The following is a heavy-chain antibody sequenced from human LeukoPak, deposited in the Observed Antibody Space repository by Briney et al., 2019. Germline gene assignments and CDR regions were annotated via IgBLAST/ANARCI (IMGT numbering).Heavy chain of an antibody. CDR1: GYTVTELS. D-gene: IGHD6-19*01. V-gene: IGHV1-24*01. J-gene: IGHJ4*02. CDR2: FDFEDGET. Sequence: GASVKVSCKVSGYTVTELSMHWVRQAPGKGLEWMGGFDFEDGETIYAQKFQGRVAMTEDTSTDTAYMELSSLRSEDTAVYYCARSMGVVIPEGGWYGAGPLGWAQVDDFDYWGQGTLVTVSS. CDR3: ARSMGVVIPEGGWYGAGPLGWAQVDDFDY.